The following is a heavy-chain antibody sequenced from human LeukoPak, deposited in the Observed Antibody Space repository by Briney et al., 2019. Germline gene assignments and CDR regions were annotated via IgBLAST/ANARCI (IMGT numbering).Heavy chain of an antibody. CDR3: ARDKSSSWLSPPYWYFDL. CDR2: IIPIFGTA. Sequence: ASVKVSCKASGGTFSSYAISWVRQAPGQGLEWMGGIIPIFGTANYAQKFQGRVTITADKSTSTAYMELSSLRSEDTAVYYCARDKSSSWLSPPYWYFDLWGRGTLVTVSS. CDR1: GGTFSSYA. J-gene: IGHJ2*01. D-gene: IGHD6-13*01. V-gene: IGHV1-69*06.